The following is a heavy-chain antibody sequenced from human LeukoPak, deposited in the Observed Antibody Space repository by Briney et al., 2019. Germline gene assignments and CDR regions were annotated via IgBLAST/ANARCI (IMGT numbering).Heavy chain of an antibody. Sequence: SETLSLTCTVSGGSISSSSYYRGWIRQPPGKGLEWIGSIYYSGSTYYNPSLKSRVTISVDTSKNQFSLKLSSVTAADTAVYYCARQGVDDYGDYYFDYWGQGTLVTVSS. CDR3: ARQGVDDYGDYYFDY. CDR1: GGSISSSSYY. V-gene: IGHV4-39*01. D-gene: IGHD4-17*01. J-gene: IGHJ4*02. CDR2: IYYSGST.